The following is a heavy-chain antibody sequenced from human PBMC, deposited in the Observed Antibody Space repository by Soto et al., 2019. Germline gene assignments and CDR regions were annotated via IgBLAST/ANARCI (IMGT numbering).Heavy chain of an antibody. Sequence: VQLVESGGGVVQPGRSLRLSCAASGFTFSDYAMHWVRQAPGKGLEWVAVVSHDGRNTHYADSVKGRFTISRDSSKNTVSLELTSLRAEDTAVYYCAKGGRQWLLTSDFNYWGQGALVTVSS. CDR3: AKGGRQWLLTSDFNY. CDR1: GFTFSDYA. D-gene: IGHD6-19*01. CDR2: VSHDGRNT. J-gene: IGHJ4*02. V-gene: IGHV3-30*18.